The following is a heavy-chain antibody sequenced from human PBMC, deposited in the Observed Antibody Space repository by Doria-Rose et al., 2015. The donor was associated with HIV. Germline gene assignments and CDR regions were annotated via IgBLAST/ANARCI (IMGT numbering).Heavy chain of an antibody. V-gene: IGHV2-26*01. D-gene: IGHD6-13*01. CDR3: ARIKSSRWYHKYYFDF. Sequence: SGPVLVKPTETLTLTCTVSGVSLSSPGMGVSWIRQPPGKALEWLANIFSDDEGSYTTYLKSRLTITRRTSKSQVVLTMTDMDPVGTATYYCARIKSSRWYHKYYFDFWGQGTLVIVSA. CDR1: GVSLSSPGMG. J-gene: IGHJ4*02. CDR2: IFSDDEG.